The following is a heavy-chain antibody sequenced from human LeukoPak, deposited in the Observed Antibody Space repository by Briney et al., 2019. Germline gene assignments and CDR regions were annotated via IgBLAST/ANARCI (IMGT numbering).Heavy chain of an antibody. Sequence: PGGSLRLSCAASGFTFSSYSMNWVRQAPGKGLEWVSSSSSSSSYIYYADSVKGRFTISRDNAKNSLYLQMNSLRAEDTAVYYCARDVHYYDSSGYLVAYYFDYWGQGTLVTVSS. CDR2: SSSSSSYI. CDR1: GFTFSSYS. D-gene: IGHD3-22*01. CDR3: ARDVHYYDSSGYLVAYYFDY. V-gene: IGHV3-21*01. J-gene: IGHJ4*02.